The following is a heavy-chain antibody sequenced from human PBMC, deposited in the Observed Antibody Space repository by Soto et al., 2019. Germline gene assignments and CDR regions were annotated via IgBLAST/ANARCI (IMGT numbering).Heavy chain of an antibody. Sequence: QVQLVQSGAEVKKPGASVRVSCKASGYTFNIYGISWVRQAPGQGLEWVGWISAYNWHPHYAPKLQNRVTLTTDTPTNTAYMELRSLRSDDTALYYCARESQAYQLIPNVYYYYVMDVWGQGTTVTVSS. D-gene: IGHD2-2*01. V-gene: IGHV1-18*04. CDR1: GYTFNIYG. CDR2: ISAYNWHP. J-gene: IGHJ6*02. CDR3: ARESQAYQLIPNVYYYYVMDV.